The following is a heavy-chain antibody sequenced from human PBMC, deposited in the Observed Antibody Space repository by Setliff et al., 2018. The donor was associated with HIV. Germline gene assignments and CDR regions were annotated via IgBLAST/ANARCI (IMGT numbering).Heavy chain of an antibody. Sequence: ASVKVSCKASGYSFTSYGISWVRQAPGQGLEWMGWISAYNGNTNYAQKVQGRLTMTTDKTTSTAYMELRSLRSDDTAVFYCARVIGMGLWFGGEDYYYMDVWGKGTTVTVSS. CDR3: ARVIGMGLWFGGEDYYYMDV. CDR2: ISAYNGNT. V-gene: IGHV1-18*01. J-gene: IGHJ6*03. CDR1: GYSFTSYG. D-gene: IGHD3-10*01.